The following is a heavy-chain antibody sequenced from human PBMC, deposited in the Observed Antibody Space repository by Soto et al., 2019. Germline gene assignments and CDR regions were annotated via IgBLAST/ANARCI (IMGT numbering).Heavy chain of an antibody. CDR3: AREVHLAYCGGDCIDY. V-gene: IGHV3-33*01. CDR1: GFTFSSYG. Sequence: QVQLVESGGGVVQPGRSLRLSCAASGFTFSSYGMHWVRQAPGKGLEWVAVIWYDGSNKYYADSVKGRFTISRDNSKNTLYLQMNSLRAEDTAVYYCAREVHLAYCGGDCIDYWGQGTLVTVSS. D-gene: IGHD2-21*02. J-gene: IGHJ4*02. CDR2: IWYDGSNK.